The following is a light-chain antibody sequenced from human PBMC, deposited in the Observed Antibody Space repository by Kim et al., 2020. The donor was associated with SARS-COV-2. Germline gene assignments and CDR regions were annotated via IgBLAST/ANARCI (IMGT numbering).Light chain of an antibody. Sequence: SYELTQPPSVSVSPGQTARITCSGDDLGNKYVRWYQQKPGQSPMLVIHQDSQRHAGTPERFSGSNSGNTATLIISGTQTMDEADYYCQVWDSSTAVFGGG. CDR2: QDS. CDR1: DLGNKY. J-gene: IGLJ3*02. CDR3: QVWDSSTAV. V-gene: IGLV3-1*01.